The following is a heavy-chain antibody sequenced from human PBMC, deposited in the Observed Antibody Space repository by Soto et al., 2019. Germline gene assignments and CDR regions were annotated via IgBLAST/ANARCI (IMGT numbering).Heavy chain of an antibody. CDR2: IIPIFGTA. D-gene: IGHD3-10*01. Sequence: SVKVSCKASGGTFSSYAISWVRQAPGQGLEWMGGIIPIFGTANYAQKFQGRVTITADESTSTAYMELSSLRSEDTAVYYCARVVSWFAELLRAHAFDIWGQGTMVTVSS. V-gene: IGHV1-69*13. CDR1: GGTFSSYA. J-gene: IGHJ3*02. CDR3: ARVVSWFAELLRAHAFDI.